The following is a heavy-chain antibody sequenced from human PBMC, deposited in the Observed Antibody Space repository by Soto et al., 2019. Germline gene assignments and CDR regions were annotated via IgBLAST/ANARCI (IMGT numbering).Heavy chain of an antibody. CDR3: ARDMYSSDYFVKWFVP. J-gene: IGHJ5*02. V-gene: IGHV3-30-3*01. D-gene: IGHD6-19*01. CDR1: GFSFSSYA. Sequence: QVRLVESGGGVVQPGRSLRLSCTASGFSFSSYAMYWFRQPPGKGLEWVAVISHDGINKHYADSVKGRVTVSRDNSNHSLDLQLNSLRGEDTAMYYCARDMYSSDYFVKWFVPWGQGTLVTVYS. CDR2: ISHDGINK.